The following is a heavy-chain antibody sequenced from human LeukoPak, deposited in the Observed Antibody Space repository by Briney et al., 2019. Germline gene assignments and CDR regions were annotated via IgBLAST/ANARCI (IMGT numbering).Heavy chain of an antibody. J-gene: IGHJ1*01. CDR1: GFTFSNAW. D-gene: IGHD2-15*01. CDR2: IKRKTDGGTT. Sequence: GGSLRLSCAASGFTFSNAWMSWVRQAPGKGLEWVGRIKRKTDGGTTDYAAPVNGRFTISRDDSKNTLYLQMNSLKTEDTAVYYCTTFYCSGGSCYLFEYFQHWGQGTLVTVSS. V-gene: IGHV3-15*01. CDR3: TTFYCSGGSCYLFEYFQH.